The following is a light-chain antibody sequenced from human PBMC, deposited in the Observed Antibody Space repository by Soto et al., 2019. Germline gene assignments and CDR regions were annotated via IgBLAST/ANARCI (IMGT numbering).Light chain of an antibody. CDR2: EVN. J-gene: IGLJ2*01. V-gene: IGLV2-14*01. Sequence: QSALTQPASVSGSPGQSITISCTGTSSDIGGYKYVSWYQHHPGRAPKFIIYEVNNRPSGVSNRFSGSKSGNTASLTIAGLQTEDEADYYCLSYTRNTTLLFGGGTKVTVL. CDR3: LSYTRNTTLL. CDR1: SSDIGGYKY.